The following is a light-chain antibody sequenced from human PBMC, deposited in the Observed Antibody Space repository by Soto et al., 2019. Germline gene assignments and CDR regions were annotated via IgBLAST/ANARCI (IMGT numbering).Light chain of an antibody. CDR1: QSISSSF. CDR3: QQYDNSPIT. V-gene: IGKV3-20*01. J-gene: IGKJ5*01. CDR2: GAS. Sequence: VLTQSPVTLSLSPGERASLSCGASQSISSSFLAWYQQKPGQAPRLLIYGASNRATDIPDRFSGAGSETDFTLTISRLEPEDFAVYYCQQYDNSPITFGQGTRLE.